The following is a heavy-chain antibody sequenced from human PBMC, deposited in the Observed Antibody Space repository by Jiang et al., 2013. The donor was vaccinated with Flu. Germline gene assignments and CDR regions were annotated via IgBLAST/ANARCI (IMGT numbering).Heavy chain of an antibody. CDR2: MYYSGST. Sequence: GPGLVKPSETLSLTRSVSGGSISRYYWSWIRQPPGKGLEWTGDMYYSGSTNYNPSLKSRVIISLDTSKNQLSLNLRSVTAADTAVYFCARAALSGSVDYWGQGTQVTVSS. V-gene: IGHV4-59*01. CDR3: ARAALSGSVDY. J-gene: IGHJ4*02. D-gene: IGHD2-15*01. CDR1: GGSISRYY.